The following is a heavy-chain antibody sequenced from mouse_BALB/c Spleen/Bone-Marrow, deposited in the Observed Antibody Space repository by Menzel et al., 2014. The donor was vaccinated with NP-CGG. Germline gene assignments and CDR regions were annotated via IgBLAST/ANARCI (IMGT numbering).Heavy chain of an antibody. D-gene: IGHD2-4*01. Sequence: EVQGVESGGGLVKPGGYLKLSCAASGFTFSSYGMSWVRQTPDKRLEWVATISSGGSYTYYPDSVKGRFTISRDNAKNTLYLQMSSLKSEDTAMYYCARPYDFGAWFAYWGQGTLVTVSA. J-gene: IGHJ3*01. CDR2: ISSGGSYT. CDR3: ARPYDFGAWFAY. CDR1: GFTFSSYG. V-gene: IGHV5-6*01.